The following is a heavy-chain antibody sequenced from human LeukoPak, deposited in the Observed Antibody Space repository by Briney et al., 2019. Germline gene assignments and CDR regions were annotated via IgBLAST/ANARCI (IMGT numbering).Heavy chain of an antibody. CDR1: GGSFSGYY. CDR3: ARGLRYSGPRVPP. CDR2: INHSGST. Sequence: SETLSLTCAVYGGSFSGYYWSWIRQPPGKGLEWIGEINHSGSTNYNPSLKSRVTISVDTSKNQFSLKLSSVTAADTAVYYCARGLRYSGPRVPPWGQGTLVTVSS. J-gene: IGHJ4*02. V-gene: IGHV4-34*01. D-gene: IGHD1-26*01.